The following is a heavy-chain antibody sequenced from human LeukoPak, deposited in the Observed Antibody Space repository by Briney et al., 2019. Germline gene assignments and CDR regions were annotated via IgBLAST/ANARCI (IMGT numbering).Heavy chain of an antibody. V-gene: IGHV7-4-1*02. D-gene: IGHD2-21*02. J-gene: IGHJ4*02. CDR3: AREVTATAIPFDY. Sequence: GASVKVSCKASGYTLTSYAMNWVRQAPGQGLEWMGWINTNTGNPTYAQGFTGRFVFSLDTSVSTAYLQISSLKAEDTAVYYRAREVTATAIPFDYWGQGTLVTVSS. CDR2: INTNTGNP. CDR1: GYTLTSYA.